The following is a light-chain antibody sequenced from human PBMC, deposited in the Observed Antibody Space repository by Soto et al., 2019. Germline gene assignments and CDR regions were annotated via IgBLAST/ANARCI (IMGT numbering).Light chain of an antibody. CDR3: QQYTSWPLT. V-gene: IGKV2-30*02. Sequence: DVVMTQSPLSLPVTLGQPASISCRSSESLVHDDGNTYLNWFQQRPGQSPRRLIYKVSNRVPTTPARFSGSGSGTEFTLTISSLQSEDFAVYYCQQYTSWPLTFGQGTRLEI. CDR1: ESLVHDDGNTY. CDR2: KVS. J-gene: IGKJ5*01.